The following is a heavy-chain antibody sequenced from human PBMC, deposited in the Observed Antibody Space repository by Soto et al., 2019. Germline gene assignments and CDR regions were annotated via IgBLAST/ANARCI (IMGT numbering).Heavy chain of an antibody. V-gene: IGHV4-30-2*01. CDR2: IYHSGSI. CDR3: ATVPDY. CDR1: GGSISSGGYS. J-gene: IGHJ4*02. Sequence: SETLSLTCAVSGGSISSGGYSWSWIRQPPGKGLEWIGYIYHSGSIYYNPSLKSRVTISADRSKNQFSLKLSSVTAADTAVYYCATVPDYWGQGTLVTVS.